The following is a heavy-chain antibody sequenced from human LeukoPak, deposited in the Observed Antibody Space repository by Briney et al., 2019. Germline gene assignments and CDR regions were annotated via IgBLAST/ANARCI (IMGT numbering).Heavy chain of an antibody. V-gene: IGHV3-30*02. CDR1: GFTFSSYG. J-gene: IGHJ6*03. D-gene: IGHD3-16*01. Sequence: GGSLRLSCAASGFTFSSYGMHWVRQAPGKGLEWVAFIRYDGSNKYYADSVKGRFTTSRDNSKNTLYLQMNSLRAEDTAVYYCARAVLSPHYYYYYMDVWGKGTTVTVSS. CDR3: ARAVLSPHYYYYYMDV. CDR2: IRYDGSNK.